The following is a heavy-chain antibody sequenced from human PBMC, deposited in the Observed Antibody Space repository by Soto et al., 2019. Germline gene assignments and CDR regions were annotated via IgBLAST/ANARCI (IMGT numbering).Heavy chain of an antibody. CDR3: VREGSGNTAFDL. J-gene: IGHJ2*01. CDR2: IGTAGDT. Sequence: GGSLRLSCAASGFTFSSYDMHWVRQATGKGLEWVSAIGTAGDTYYPGSVKGRFTISRENAKNSLYLQMNSLRAGDTAVYYCVREGSGNTAFDLWGRGTLVTVSS. V-gene: IGHV3-13*04. D-gene: IGHD3-10*01. CDR1: GFTFSSYD.